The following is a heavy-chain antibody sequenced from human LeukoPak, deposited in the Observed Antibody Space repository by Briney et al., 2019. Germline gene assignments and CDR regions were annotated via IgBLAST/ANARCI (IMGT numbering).Heavy chain of an antibody. CDR2: IIPIFGTA. CDR1: GGTFSSYA. V-gene: IGHV1-69*05. Sequence: SVKVSCKASGGTFSSYAISWVGQAPGPGLEWMGRIIPIFGTANYAQKFQGRVTITTDESTSTAYTELSSLRSEDTAVYYCARSGYHYQFDYWGQGTLVTVSS. J-gene: IGHJ4*02. CDR3: ARSGYHYQFDY. D-gene: IGHD3-16*01.